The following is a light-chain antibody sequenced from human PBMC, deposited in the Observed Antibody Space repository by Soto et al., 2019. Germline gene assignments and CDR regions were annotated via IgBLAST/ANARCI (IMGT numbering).Light chain of an antibody. Sequence: DIQMTGSPSTRAAALVYRVTITCRASQSISSWLAWYQQKPGKAPKLLIYKASTLKSGVSSRFSGSGSGTEFTLTIRRLHPADFATYYCQRSTSYSFGQGTKVDI. CDR2: KAS. CDR3: QRSTSYS. V-gene: IGKV1-5*03. J-gene: IGKJ1*01. CDR1: QSISSW.